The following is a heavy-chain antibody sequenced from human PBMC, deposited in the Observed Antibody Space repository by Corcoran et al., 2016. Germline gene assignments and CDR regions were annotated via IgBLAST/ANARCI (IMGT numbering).Heavy chain of an antibody. CDR2: IIPIFGTA. CDR3: ARFRGAITGTVSDWYFDL. V-gene: IGHV1-69*01. Sequence: QVQLVQSGAEVKKPGSSVKVSCKASGGTFSSYAISWVRQAPGQGLEWMGGIIPIFGTANYAQKFQGRVTITADESTSTAYMELCSLRSEDTAVYYCARFRGAITGTVSDWYFDLWGRGTLVTVSS. J-gene: IGHJ2*01. CDR1: GGTFSSYA. D-gene: IGHD1-20*01.